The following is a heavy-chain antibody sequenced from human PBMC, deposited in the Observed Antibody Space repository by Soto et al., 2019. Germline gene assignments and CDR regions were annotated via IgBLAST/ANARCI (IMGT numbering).Heavy chain of an antibody. CDR1: GGSISSYY. CDR3: ARNGDSSDYRGWFDP. V-gene: IGHV4-59*01. J-gene: IGHJ5*02. Sequence: PSETLSLTCTVSGGSISSYYWSWIRQPPGRGLGWIGYIYYSGSTNYNPSPKSRVTISVDTSKNQFSLKLSSVTAADTAVYYCARNGDSSDYRGWFDPWGQGTLVTVSS. D-gene: IGHD3-22*01. CDR2: IYYSGST.